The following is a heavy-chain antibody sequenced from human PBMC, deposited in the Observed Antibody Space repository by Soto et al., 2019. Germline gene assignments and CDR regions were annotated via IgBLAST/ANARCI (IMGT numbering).Heavy chain of an antibody. CDR1: GGSISSYY. V-gene: IGHV4-4*07. Sequence: SETLSLTCTVSGGSISSYYWSWIRQPAGKGLEWIGRIYTSGSTNYNPSLKSRVTMSVDTSKNQFSLKLSSVTAADTAVYYCARDRWYSSSLVGGYYYYGMDVWGQGTTVTVS. CDR3: ARDRWYSSSLVGGYYYYGMDV. D-gene: IGHD6-6*01. CDR2: IYTSGST. J-gene: IGHJ6*02.